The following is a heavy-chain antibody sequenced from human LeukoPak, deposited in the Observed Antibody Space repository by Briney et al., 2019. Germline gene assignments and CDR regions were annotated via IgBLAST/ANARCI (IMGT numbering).Heavy chain of an antibody. Sequence: EASVKVSCKASGYTFTGYYMHWVRQAPGQGLEWMGRINPNSGGTNYAQKFQGGVTMTRDTSISTAYMELSRLRSDDTAVYYCASAAPSYDSSGYYYSLYRYWGQGTLVTVSS. J-gene: IGHJ4*02. V-gene: IGHV1-2*06. CDR2: INPNSGGT. D-gene: IGHD3-22*01. CDR1: GYTFTGYY. CDR3: ASAAPSYDSSGYYYSLYRY.